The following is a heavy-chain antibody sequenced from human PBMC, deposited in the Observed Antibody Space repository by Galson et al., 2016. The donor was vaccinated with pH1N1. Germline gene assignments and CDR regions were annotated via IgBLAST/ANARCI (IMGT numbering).Heavy chain of an antibody. D-gene: IGHD2-2*01. V-gene: IGHV1-2*02. Sequence: SVKVSCKASGYTFTGYYMHWVRQAPGQGLEWMGWINPNSGGTKYAQKCQGRVTMTRDTPISTAYMELSRLRSDDTAVYYCARRGSSTSHYYYGMDVWGQGTRSPSP. CDR1: GYTFTGYY. CDR3: ARRGSSTSHYYYGMDV. CDR2: INPNSGGT. J-gene: IGHJ6*02.